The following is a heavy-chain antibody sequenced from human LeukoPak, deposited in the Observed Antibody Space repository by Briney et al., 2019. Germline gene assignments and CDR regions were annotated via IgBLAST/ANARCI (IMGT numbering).Heavy chain of an antibody. CDR2: ISGSGGST. D-gene: IGHD2-15*01. CDR1: GFTFSSYA. V-gene: IGHV3-23*01. Sequence: PGGSLRLSCAASGFTFSSYAMSWVRQAPGKGLEWVSAISGSGGSTCYADSVKGRFTISRDNSKNTLYLQMNSLRAEDTAVYYCAKDGRIVVVVAAHAFDIWGQGTMVTVSS. CDR3: AKDGRIVVVVAAHAFDI. J-gene: IGHJ3*02.